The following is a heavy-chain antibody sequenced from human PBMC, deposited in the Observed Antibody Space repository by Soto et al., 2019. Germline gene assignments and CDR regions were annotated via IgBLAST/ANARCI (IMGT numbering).Heavy chain of an antibody. CDR3: ARSSDQDAFDI. CDR2: IWYDGSNK. Sequence: PGGSLRLSCAASGFTFSSYGMHWVRQAPGKGLEWVAVIWYDGSNKYYADSVKGRFTISRDNSKNTLYLQMNSLRAEDTAVYYCARSSDQDAFDIWSQGTMVTVSS. J-gene: IGHJ3*02. D-gene: IGHD6-6*01. V-gene: IGHV3-33*01. CDR1: GFTFSSYG.